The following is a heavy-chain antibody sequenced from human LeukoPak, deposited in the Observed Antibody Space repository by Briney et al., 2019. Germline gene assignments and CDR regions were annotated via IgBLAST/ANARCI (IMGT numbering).Heavy chain of an antibody. CDR1: GDSVSSNSAA. CDR3: AREGEQRLAYYFDY. J-gene: IGHJ4*02. CDR2: TYYRSKWYN. V-gene: IGHV6-1*01. D-gene: IGHD6-19*01. Sequence: SQTLSLTCAISGDSVSSNSAAWNWIRQSPSRGLEWLGRTYYRSKWYNDYAVPVKSRITIDPDTSKNQFSLQLNSVTPEDTAVYYCAREGEQRLAYYFDYWGQGTLVTVSS.